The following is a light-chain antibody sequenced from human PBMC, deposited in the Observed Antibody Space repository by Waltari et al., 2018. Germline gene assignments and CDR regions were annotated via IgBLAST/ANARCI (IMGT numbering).Light chain of an antibody. CDR3: QVWDRNPDHTEV. CDR1: DIGSKS. CDR2: YDS. Sequence: SYVLTQPPSVSVAPGKTARITCGANDIGSKSVPWYQQKPGQAPVVVMSYDSDRPSGIPERFSGSNSGNTATLTITRVEAGDEADYYCQVWDRNPDHTEVFGGGTRVTVL. J-gene: IGLJ3*02. V-gene: IGLV3-21*04.